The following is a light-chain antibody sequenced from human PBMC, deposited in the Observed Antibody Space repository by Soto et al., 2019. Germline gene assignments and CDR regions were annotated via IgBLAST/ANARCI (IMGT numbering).Light chain of an antibody. CDR2: EVS. Sequence: QSALTQPASVSGSPGQSITISCTGTSSDVGSYNLVSWYQQHPGKAPKPMIYEVSKRHSGVSNRVSGSKSGDTASQTISGLQTEDEAEYYCCSYAGSSTYVFGTGTKLTVL. CDR1: SSDVGSYNL. CDR3: CSYAGSSTYV. J-gene: IGLJ1*01. V-gene: IGLV2-23*02.